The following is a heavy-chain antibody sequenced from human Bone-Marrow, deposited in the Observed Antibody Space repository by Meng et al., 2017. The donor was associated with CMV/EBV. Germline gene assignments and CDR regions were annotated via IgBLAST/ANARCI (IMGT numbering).Heavy chain of an antibody. D-gene: IGHD6-13*01. CDR1: GFTFSSYS. J-gene: IGHJ6*02. CDR3: ARDSGSIAAAADYYYYGMDV. V-gene: IGHV3-21*01. CDR2: ISSSSSYI. Sequence: GGSLRLSCAASGFTFSSYSMNWVRQAPGKGLEWVSSISSSSSYIYYADSVKGRFTISRDNAKNSLYLQMNSLRAEDTAVYYCARDSGSIAAAADYYYYGMDVWGQGSTVTVSS.